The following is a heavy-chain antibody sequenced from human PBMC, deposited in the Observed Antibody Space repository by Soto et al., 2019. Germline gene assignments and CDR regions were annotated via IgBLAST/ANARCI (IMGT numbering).Heavy chain of an antibody. J-gene: IGHJ4*02. CDR1: GFSFSDYY. CDR3: AKMTSSGWYDPVFH. D-gene: IGHD6-19*01. Sequence: QVQLVESGGGLVKTRGSLRLSCVASGFSFSDYYMSWVRQAPGKGLEWISYISGSSANIYYADSVKGRFTISRDNAENSVFLQMTNLRAEDTARYYGAKMTSSGWYDPVFHWGQGTLVTVSS. CDR2: ISGSSANI. V-gene: IGHV3-11*01.